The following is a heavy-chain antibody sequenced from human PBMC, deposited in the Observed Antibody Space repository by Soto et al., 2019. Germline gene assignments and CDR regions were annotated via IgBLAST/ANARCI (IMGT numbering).Heavy chain of an antibody. D-gene: IGHD3-16*02. V-gene: IGHV1-69*13. CDR1: GGTFSSYA. CDR3: ARFQYYDYVWGSYRIDAFDI. Sequence: SVKVSCKASGGTFSSYAISWVRQAPGQGLEWMGGIIPIFGTANYAQKFQGRVTITADESTSTAYMELSSLRSEDTAVYYCARFQYYDYVWGSYRIDAFDIWGQGTMVTVSS. J-gene: IGHJ3*02. CDR2: IIPIFGTA.